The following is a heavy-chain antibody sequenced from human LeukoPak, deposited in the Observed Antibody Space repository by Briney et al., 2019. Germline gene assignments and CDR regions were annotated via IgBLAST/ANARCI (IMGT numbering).Heavy chain of an antibody. CDR2: MNPNSGGT. CDR3: TRGDY. J-gene: IGHJ4*02. V-gene: IGHV1-8*01. Sequence: ASVKVSCKTSGYTFTNCDINWVRQATGQGLEWMAWMNPNSGGTGYAQRLQGRVTVTWDTSVSTAYMDLSGLRSEDTAVYYCTRGDYWGQGTLVTVSS. CDR1: GYTFTNCD.